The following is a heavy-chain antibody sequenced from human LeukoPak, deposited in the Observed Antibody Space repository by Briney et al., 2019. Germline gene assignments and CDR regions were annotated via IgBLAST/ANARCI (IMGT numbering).Heavy chain of an antibody. Sequence: GGSLRLSCAASGFTFSSYSMNWVRQAPGKGLEWVSSISSSSSYIYYADSVKGRFTISRDNAKNSLYLQMNSLRAEDTAVYYCARETIAAAGKAFDPWGQGTLVTVSS. V-gene: IGHV3-21*01. CDR2: ISSSSSYI. D-gene: IGHD6-13*01. CDR3: ARETIAAAGKAFDP. J-gene: IGHJ5*02. CDR1: GFTFSSYS.